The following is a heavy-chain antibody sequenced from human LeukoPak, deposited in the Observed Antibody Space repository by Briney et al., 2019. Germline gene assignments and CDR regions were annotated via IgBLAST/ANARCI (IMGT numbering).Heavy chain of an antibody. CDR3: ARWDSSGCLDY. Sequence: PGGSLRLSCAASGLTFSDYYMSWIRQAPGKGLEWVSYISSSGTTIDYADSVKGRFTISRDNAKNSLYLQMNSLRAEDTAVYFCARWDSSGCLDYWGQGTLVTVSS. J-gene: IGHJ4*02. CDR2: ISSSGTTI. D-gene: IGHD3-22*01. CDR1: GLTFSDYY. V-gene: IGHV3-11*01.